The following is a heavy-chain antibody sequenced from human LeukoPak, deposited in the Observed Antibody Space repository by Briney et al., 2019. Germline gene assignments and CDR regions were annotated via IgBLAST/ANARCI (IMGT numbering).Heavy chain of an antibody. CDR2: IYHSGST. CDR1: GGSISSSNW. Sequence: SETLSLTCAVSGGSISSSNWGRGVRQPPGEGLGWIGEIYHSGSTNYNPSLKSRVPISVDKSKNQFSLKLSSVTAADTAVYYCASGSIVGVLWGWGQGTLVTVSS. D-gene: IGHD1-26*01. J-gene: IGHJ4*02. CDR3: ASGSIVGVLWG. V-gene: IGHV4-4*02.